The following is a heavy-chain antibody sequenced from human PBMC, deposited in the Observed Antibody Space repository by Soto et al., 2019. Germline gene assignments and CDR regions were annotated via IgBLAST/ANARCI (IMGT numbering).Heavy chain of an antibody. CDR2: INHSGST. D-gene: IGHD3-3*01. CDR1: GGSFSGYY. V-gene: IGHV4-34*01. J-gene: IGHJ4*02. CDR3: ARGRKHFDFWSGYALDY. Sequence: PSETLSLTCAVYGGSFSGYYWSWIRQPPGKGLEWIGEINHSGSTNYNPSLKSRVTISVDTSKNQFSLKLSSVTAADTAVYYCARGRKHFDFWSGYALDYWGQGTLVTVSS.